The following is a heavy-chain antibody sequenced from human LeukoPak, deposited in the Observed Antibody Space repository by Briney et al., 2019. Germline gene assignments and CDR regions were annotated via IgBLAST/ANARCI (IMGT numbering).Heavy chain of an antibody. J-gene: IGHJ4*02. V-gene: IGHV1-18*01. CDR1: GYSFPSYG. CDR2: ISAYNGAT. Sequence: GASVKVSCKASGYSFPSYGISWVRQAPGQGLEWMGWISAYNGATNYAQKLQGRVTMTTDTSANTAYMELRSLTSDDTAVYYCARSPSSSGWYADYWGLGTLVTVSS. CDR3: ARSPSSSGWYADY. D-gene: IGHD6-19*01.